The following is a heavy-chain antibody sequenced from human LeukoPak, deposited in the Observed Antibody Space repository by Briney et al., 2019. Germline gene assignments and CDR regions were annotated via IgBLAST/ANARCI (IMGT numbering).Heavy chain of an antibody. CDR2: IIPILGIA. J-gene: IGHJ6*03. D-gene: IGHD3-10*01. CDR1: GYTFTSYT. V-gene: IGHV1-69*02. CDR3: ASIGSGSYYYYYYMDV. Sequence: GASVKVSCKASGYTFTSYTISWVRQAPGQGLEWMGRIIPILGIANYAQKFQGRVTITADKSTSTAYMELSSLRSEDTAVYYCASIGSGSYYYYYYMDVWGKGTTVTVSS.